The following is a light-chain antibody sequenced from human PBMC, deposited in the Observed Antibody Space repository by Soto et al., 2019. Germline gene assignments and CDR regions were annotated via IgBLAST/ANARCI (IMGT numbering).Light chain of an antibody. Sequence: DIVKSQTRLSLYVTPRKQASISCHSSQSLLTSDGNTYLFWYVQKTGQPQQLLIYEVSNRFSGVRDRFSGSGSGTDFTLTISRVEPEDVGVYYCMLSIQLAKPFGAGTKVDIK. CDR1: QSLLTSDGNTY. CDR2: EVS. V-gene: IGKV2D-29*01. CDR3: MLSIQLAKP. J-gene: IGKJ3*01.